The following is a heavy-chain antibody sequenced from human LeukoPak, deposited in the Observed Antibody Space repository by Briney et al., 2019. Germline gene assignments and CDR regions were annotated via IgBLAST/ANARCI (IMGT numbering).Heavy chain of an antibody. J-gene: IGHJ4*02. CDR2: IYPGDSDT. Sequence: GESLKISCKGSGYSFSNYWIGWVRQMPGKGPEWMGIIYPGDSDTRHSPSFQGQVTISADKSISTAYLQWSSLKASDTAMYYCARLRAYYNSGSYSYFDYWGQGTLVTVSS. CDR1: GYSFSNYW. D-gene: IGHD3-10*01. V-gene: IGHV5-51*01. CDR3: ARLRAYYNSGSYSYFDY.